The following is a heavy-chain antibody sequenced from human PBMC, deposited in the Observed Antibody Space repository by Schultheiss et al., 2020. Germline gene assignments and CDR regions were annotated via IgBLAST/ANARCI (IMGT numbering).Heavy chain of an antibody. V-gene: IGHV3-23*01. CDR1: GFTFSSYA. CDR2: ISGSGGST. CDR3: AKDRGAAAPKYGMDV. J-gene: IGHJ6*02. Sequence: ESLKISCAASGFTFSSYAMSWVRQAPGKGLEWVSAISGSGGSTYYADSVKGRFTISRDNSKNTLYLQMNSLRAEDTAVYYCAKDRGAAAPKYGMDVWGQGTTVTVSS. D-gene: IGHD6-13*01.